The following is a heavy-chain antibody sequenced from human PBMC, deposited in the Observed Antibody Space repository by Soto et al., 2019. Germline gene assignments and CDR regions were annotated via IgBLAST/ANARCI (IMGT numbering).Heavy chain of an antibody. D-gene: IGHD6-13*01. CDR1: GDSISRSTYY. Sequence: SETLSLTCSVSGDSISRSTYYWGWMRQAPGKGLEWIASFYYNGNTYYNPSLKSRVTIFVDTSKNQFSLKLSSVTAADTAVYYCARDQSIAAADYYYYGMDVWGQGTTVT. CDR2: FYYNGNT. J-gene: IGHJ6*02. V-gene: IGHV4-39*02. CDR3: ARDQSIAAADYYYYGMDV.